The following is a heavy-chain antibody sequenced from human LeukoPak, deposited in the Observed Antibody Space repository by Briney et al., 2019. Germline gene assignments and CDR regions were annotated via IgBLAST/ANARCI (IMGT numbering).Heavy chain of an antibody. J-gene: IGHJ4*02. CDR3: RTHSTVVTQPAFDS. CDR2: IIPIFGTA. CDR1: GGTFSSYA. V-gene: IGHV1-69*13. Sequence: SVKVSCKASGGTFSSYAISWVRQAPGQGLKWMGGIIPIFGTANYAQKFQGRVTITADGSTSTAYMELSSLRSEDTAVYYCRTHSTVVTQPAFDSWGQGTLVTVSS. D-gene: IGHD4-23*01.